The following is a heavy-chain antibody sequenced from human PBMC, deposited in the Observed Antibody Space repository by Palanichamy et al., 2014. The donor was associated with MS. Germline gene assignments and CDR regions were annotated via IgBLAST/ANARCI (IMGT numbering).Heavy chain of an antibody. D-gene: IGHD6-13*01. Sequence: QVQLQESGPGLVKPSETLSLTCTVSGYSISSGYYWGWIRQPPGKGLEWIGSIYHSGSTYYNPSLKSRVTISVDTPKNQFSLKLSSVTAADTAVYYCARSRSSSFHYYYGMDVWGQGTTVTVSS. CDR3: ARSRSSSFHYYYGMDV. CDR2: IYHSGST. J-gene: IGHJ6*02. V-gene: IGHV4-38-2*02. CDR1: GYSISSGYY.